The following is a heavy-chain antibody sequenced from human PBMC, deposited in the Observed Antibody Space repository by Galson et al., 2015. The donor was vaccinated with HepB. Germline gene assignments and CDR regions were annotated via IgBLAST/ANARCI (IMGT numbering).Heavy chain of an antibody. CDR1: GFTFNNHP. Sequence: SLRLSCAAFGFTFNNHPISWVRQAPGKGLEWVASISGGGIKTYYADSVRGRFTISRDNSKNTLYLQMSSLRVEDTAVYYCAKDLGWWEELPGYFEYWGQGTPVTVSS. D-gene: IGHD1-26*01. V-gene: IGHV3-23*01. CDR3: AKDLGWWEELPGYFEY. J-gene: IGHJ4*02. CDR2: ISGGGIKT.